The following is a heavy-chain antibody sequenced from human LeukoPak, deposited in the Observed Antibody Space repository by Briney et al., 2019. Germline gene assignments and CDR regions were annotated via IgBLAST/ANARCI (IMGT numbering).Heavy chain of an antibody. D-gene: IGHD6-6*01. V-gene: IGHV3-30*04. J-gene: IGHJ4*02. CDR3: ARDRGSSSSPYFDY. CDR1: GFTFSSYA. Sequence: GGSLRLSCAASGFTFSSYAMHWVRQAPGKGLEWVAVISYDGSNKYYADSVKGRFTISRDNSKNTLYLQMNSLRAEDTAVYYCARDRGSSSSPYFDYWGQGTLVTVSS. CDR2: ISYDGSNK.